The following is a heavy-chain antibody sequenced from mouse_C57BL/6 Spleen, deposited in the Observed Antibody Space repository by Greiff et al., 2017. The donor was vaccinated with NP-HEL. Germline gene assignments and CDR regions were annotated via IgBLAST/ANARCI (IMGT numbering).Heavy chain of an antibody. D-gene: IGHD1-1*01. Sequence: EVKLEESGEGLVKPGGSLKLSCAASGFTFSSYAMSWVRQTPEKRLEWVAYISSGGDYIYYADTVKGRFTISRDNDRNTLYLQMSSLKSEDTAMYYCTRDREIYYYGSSYFDYWGQGTTLTVSS. V-gene: IGHV5-9-1*02. J-gene: IGHJ2*01. CDR1: GFTFSSYA. CDR2: ISSGGDYI. CDR3: TRDREIYYYGSSYFDY.